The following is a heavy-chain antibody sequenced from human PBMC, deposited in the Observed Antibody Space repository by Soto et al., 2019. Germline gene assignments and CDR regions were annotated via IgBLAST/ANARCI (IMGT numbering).Heavy chain of an antibody. Sequence: QVQLVQSGAEVKKPGASVKVSCKASGYTFTSYDINWVRQATGQGLAWMGWMNPNRGNTGYAQKFQGRVTMTRNTSISTAYMELSSRRSEDTAVYYCARGINYYDSGDDAFDIWCQGTMVTVSS. V-gene: IGHV1-8*01. CDR2: MNPNRGNT. CDR1: GYTFTSYD. D-gene: IGHD3-10*01. J-gene: IGHJ3*02. CDR3: ARGINYYDSGDDAFDI.